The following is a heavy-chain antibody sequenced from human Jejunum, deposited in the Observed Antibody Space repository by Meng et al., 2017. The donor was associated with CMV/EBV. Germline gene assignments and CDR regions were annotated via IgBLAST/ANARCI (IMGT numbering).Heavy chain of an antibody. D-gene: IGHD2-15*01. Sequence: SRHSVSNGDSWGSIRQPPGKDLEFIGTIFRTGTTFVNPSLERRVSLSVDTSKNQFSLRLTSVTAADTAVYYCTRGPRQAATSVGPWGQGILVTVSS. CDR2: IFRTGTT. CDR3: TRGPRQAATSVGP. CDR1: RHSVSNGDS. V-gene: IGHV4-38-2*02. J-gene: IGHJ5*02.